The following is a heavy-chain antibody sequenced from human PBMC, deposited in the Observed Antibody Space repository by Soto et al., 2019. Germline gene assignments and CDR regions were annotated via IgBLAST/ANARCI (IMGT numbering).Heavy chain of an antibody. CDR2: ISSTTNYI. Sequence: PGGSLRLCCSASGFTFTRYSMHWVRQAPGKGLEWVSSISSTTNYIYYGDSMKGRFTISRDNAKNSLYLEMNSLRAEDTAVYYCARESEDLTSNFDYWGQGTLVTVSS. J-gene: IGHJ4*02. CDR1: GFTFTRYS. V-gene: IGHV3-21*06. CDR3: ARESEDLTSNFDY.